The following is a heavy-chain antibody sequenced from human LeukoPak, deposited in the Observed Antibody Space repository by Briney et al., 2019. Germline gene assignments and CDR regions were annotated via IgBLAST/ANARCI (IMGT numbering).Heavy chain of an antibody. J-gene: IGHJ6*02. CDR2: INPNSGGT. V-gene: IGHV1-2*06. CDR1: GYTFTGYY. Sequence: ASVKVSCKTSGYTFTGYYMHWVRQAPGQGLEWMGRINPNSGGTNYAQKFQGRVTMTRDTSITTAYMELSSLRSDDTAVYYCARDNWNYGSSMDVWGQGTTVTVSS. D-gene: IGHD1-7*01. CDR3: ARDNWNYGSSMDV.